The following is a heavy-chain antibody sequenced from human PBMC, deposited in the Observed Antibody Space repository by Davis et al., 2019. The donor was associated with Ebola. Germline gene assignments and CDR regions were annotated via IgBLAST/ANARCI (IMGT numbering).Heavy chain of an antibody. CDR2: IYDQST. Sequence: GGSLRLSCAASGFTFSDYYMSWVRQAPGKGLEWVSVIYDQSTAYADAVKGRFTISRDNSKNTLYLQMNSLRAEDTAVYYCAKDHGYSSSWYSPPIDYWGQGTLVTVSS. D-gene: IGHD6-13*01. J-gene: IGHJ4*02. CDR3: AKDHGYSSSWYSPPIDY. CDR1: GFTFSDYY. V-gene: IGHV3-53*01.